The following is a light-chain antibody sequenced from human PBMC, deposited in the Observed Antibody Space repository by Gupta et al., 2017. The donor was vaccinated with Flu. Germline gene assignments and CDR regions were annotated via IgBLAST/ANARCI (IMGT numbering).Light chain of an antibody. J-gene: IGKJ4*01. V-gene: IGKV4-1*01. CDR3: QQNYSTPHT. Sequence: DIVMTQSPDSLAVSLGERATINCKSSRSVLYTSNNKNYLAWYQQKPGQPPNLLIYWASTREFGVPDRFSGSGSGADFTLTISSLQAEDVAVYYCQQNYSTPHTFGGGTKVEIK. CDR1: RSVLYTSNNKNY. CDR2: WAS.